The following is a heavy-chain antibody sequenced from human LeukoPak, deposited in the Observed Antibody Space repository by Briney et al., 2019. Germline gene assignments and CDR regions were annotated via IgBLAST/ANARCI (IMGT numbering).Heavy chain of an antibody. Sequence: GGSLRLSCAASKFTFSSYAMSWVRQAPGKGLEWVAAISGGSGSKYYADSVKGRFTTSRDNSKNTLYLQMHSLSPEDTAVYYCAKFIFYSGSEGYGDRWGQGTLVTVSS. J-gene: IGHJ5*02. CDR3: AKFIFYSGSEGYGDR. V-gene: IGHV3-23*01. CDR2: ISGGSGSK. CDR1: KFTFSSYA. D-gene: IGHD3-22*01.